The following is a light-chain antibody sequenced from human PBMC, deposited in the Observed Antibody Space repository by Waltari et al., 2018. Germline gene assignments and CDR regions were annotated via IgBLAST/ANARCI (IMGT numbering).Light chain of an antibody. V-gene: IGLV3-21*02. Sequence: SYVLTQPPSVSVAPGQTARITCGGNNIGTKSVHWYQQKPGQAPVLVVYDDSGRPSGIPGRFSGSNSGNTATLTISRVEAGHEADYYCQVWDSSSDHWLFGGGTKLTVL. J-gene: IGLJ3*02. CDR2: DDS. CDR3: QVWDSSSDHWL. CDR1: NIGTKS.